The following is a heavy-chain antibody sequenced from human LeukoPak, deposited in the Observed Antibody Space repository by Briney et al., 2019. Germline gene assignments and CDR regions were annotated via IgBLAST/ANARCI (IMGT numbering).Heavy chain of an antibody. V-gene: IGHV3-53*04. CDR2: IFSGGNT. Sequence: GGSLRLSCAASGFTVSSNYMSWVRQAPGKGLEWVSLIFSGGNTYCADSVKGRFTISRHNSGNTLYLQMNSLRAEDTAVYYCARVGPGYTYVYGAPYYFDSWGQGTLVTVSS. J-gene: IGHJ4*02. D-gene: IGHD5-18*01. CDR3: ARVGPGYTYVYGAPYYFDS. CDR1: GFTVSSNY.